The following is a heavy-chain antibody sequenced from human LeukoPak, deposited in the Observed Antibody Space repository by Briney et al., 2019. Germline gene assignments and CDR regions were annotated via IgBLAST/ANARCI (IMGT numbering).Heavy chain of an antibody. V-gene: IGHV3-30*02. CDR2: IRYDGSNK. CDR1: GFTFSSYG. CDR3: ARVYRRYFDY. Sequence: GGSLRLSCAASGFTFSSYGMHWVRQAPGKGLEWVAFIRYDGSNKYYADAVKGRFPISRDNAKNSLYLQMNSLRAEDTAVYYCARVYRRYFDYWGQGTLVTVSS. D-gene: IGHD1-14*01. J-gene: IGHJ4*02.